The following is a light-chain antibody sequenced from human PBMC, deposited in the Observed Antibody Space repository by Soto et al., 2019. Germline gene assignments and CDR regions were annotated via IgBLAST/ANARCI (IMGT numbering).Light chain of an antibody. V-gene: IGLV1-40*01. CDR3: LSYDSSLNGWV. CDR2: GNS. Sequence: QSVLTQPPSVSGAPGQRVTISCTGSSSNIGAGYDVHWYQQLPGTAPKLLIYGNSNRPSGVPDRFSGSKSGTSASLAITGLQAEDEADYYCLSYDSSLNGWVFGGGTKLTVL. CDR1: SSNIGAGYD. J-gene: IGLJ3*02.